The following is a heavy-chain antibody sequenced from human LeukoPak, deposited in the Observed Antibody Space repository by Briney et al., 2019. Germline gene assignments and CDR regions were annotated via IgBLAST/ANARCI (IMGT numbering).Heavy chain of an antibody. J-gene: IGHJ4*02. Sequence: PSETLSLTCAVYGGSFSGYYWSWIRQPPGKGLEWIGEINHSGSTNYNPSLKSRVTISVDTSKNQFSLKLSSVTAADTAVYYCASRHYYGSGSYWGQGTLVTVSS. CDR1: GGSFSGYY. D-gene: IGHD3-10*01. V-gene: IGHV4-34*01. CDR3: ASRHYYGSGSY. CDR2: INHSGST.